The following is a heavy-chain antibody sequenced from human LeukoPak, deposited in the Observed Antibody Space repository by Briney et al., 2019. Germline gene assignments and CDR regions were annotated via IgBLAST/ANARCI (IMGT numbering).Heavy chain of an antibody. CDR1: GFTFSSFW. Sequence: GGSLRLSCAASGFTFSSFWMHWVRQAPGKGLVWVSYVNSDGSSTTYADSVKGRFTISRDNAKNTLYLQMNSLRAEDTAVYYCASLGYCSGGSCPSPLDYWGQGTLVTVSS. CDR3: ASLGYCSGGSCPSPLDY. CDR2: VNSDGSST. J-gene: IGHJ4*02. D-gene: IGHD2-15*01. V-gene: IGHV3-74*01.